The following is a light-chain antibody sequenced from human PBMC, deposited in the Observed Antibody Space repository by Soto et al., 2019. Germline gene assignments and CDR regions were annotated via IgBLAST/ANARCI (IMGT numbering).Light chain of an antibody. CDR2: DAS. Sequence: DIPMTQSPSTLSASVGDRITITCRASQSVSRRLAWYQQKPGKAPKLLIYDASSLESGVTSRFSGRGSGTEFTLTTSSLQPDDCATYYCHTYNSYSLHTFGQGTKLEIK. CDR3: HTYNSYSLHT. CDR1: QSVSRR. V-gene: IGKV1-5*01. J-gene: IGKJ2*01.